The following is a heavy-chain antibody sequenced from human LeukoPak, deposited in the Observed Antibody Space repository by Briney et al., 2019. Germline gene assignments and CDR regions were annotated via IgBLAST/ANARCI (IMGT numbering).Heavy chain of an antibody. V-gene: IGHV3-30*04. D-gene: IGHD3-10*01. J-gene: IGHJ4*02. Sequence: QPGRSLRLSCAASGFTFRNYALHWVRQAPGKGLEWVAVISYDGSNKYYADSVKGRFTISRDNSKNTLYLQMNSLRAEDTAVYYCARDLGDFYYIPLDFDYWGQGTLVSVSS. CDR2: ISYDGSNK. CDR3: ARDLGDFYYIPLDFDY. CDR1: GFTFRNYA.